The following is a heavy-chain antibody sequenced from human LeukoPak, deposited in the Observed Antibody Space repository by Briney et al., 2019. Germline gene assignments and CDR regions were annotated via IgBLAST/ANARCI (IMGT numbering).Heavy chain of an antibody. V-gene: IGHV3-74*01. CDR2: IKSDGSII. D-gene: IGHD3-22*01. CDR1: GFTFSSYW. CDR3: ARVEDSSGYYRPFDY. Sequence: GGSLRLSCAASGFTFSSYWMHWVRQAPGKGLVWVAGIKSDGSIIYYADSVKGRFTISRDNAKNTLYLQMNSLRAEDTAVYYCARVEDSSGYYRPFDYWGQGTLVTVSS. J-gene: IGHJ4*02.